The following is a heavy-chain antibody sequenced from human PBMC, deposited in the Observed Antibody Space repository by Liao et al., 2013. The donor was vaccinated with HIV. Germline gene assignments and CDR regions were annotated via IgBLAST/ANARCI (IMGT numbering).Heavy chain of an antibody. J-gene: IGHJ4*02. V-gene: IGHV4-59*01. Sequence: QVQLQQWGAGLLKPSETLSLTCTVSGGSISSDYWTWIRQAPGKGPEWIGYIYYTGSTNYNPSFASRITISVDTSKKHFSLKLTSVTAADTAVYYCARWFGNNYGIDSWGQGTLVTVSS. CDR2: IYYTGST. CDR1: GGSISSDY. D-gene: IGHD5-24*01. CDR3: ARWFGNNYGIDS.